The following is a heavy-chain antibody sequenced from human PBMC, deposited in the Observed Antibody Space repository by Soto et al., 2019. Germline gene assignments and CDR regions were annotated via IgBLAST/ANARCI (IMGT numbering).Heavy chain of an antibody. J-gene: IGHJ5*02. Sequence: SETLSLTCAVYGGSLSGSFWTWIRQFPGRGLEWIGEISHSGRAIYRPSLNSRVTISLDTSKNQFSLNLSSVTAADTAVYYCARQSFWSRRQDWFDPWGQGTLVTVSS. CDR3: ARQSFWSRRQDWFDP. CDR2: ISHSGRA. CDR1: GGSLSGSF. V-gene: IGHV4-34*01. D-gene: IGHD3-3*01.